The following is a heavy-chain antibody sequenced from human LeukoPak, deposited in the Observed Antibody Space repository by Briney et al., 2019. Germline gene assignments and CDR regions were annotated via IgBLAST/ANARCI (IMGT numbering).Heavy chain of an antibody. D-gene: IGHD3-22*01. CDR3: AREDSSGYNDAFDI. V-gene: IGHV3-33*01. Sequence: GRSLRLSCAASGFTFSSYGMHWVRQAPGKGLEWVAVIWYDGSNKYYADSVKGRFTISRHNSKNTLYLQMNSLRAEDTAVYYCAREDSSGYNDAFDIWGQGTMVTVSS. CDR2: IWYDGSNK. J-gene: IGHJ3*02. CDR1: GFTFSSYG.